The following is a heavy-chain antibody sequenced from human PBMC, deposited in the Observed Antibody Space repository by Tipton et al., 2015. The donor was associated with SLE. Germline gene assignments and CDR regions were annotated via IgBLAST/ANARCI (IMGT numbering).Heavy chain of an antibody. CDR3: ALSRTLYYWYFDI. V-gene: IGHV4-61*02. Sequence: LRLSCNVSGGSISSGNYYWGWIRQPAGKGLEWIGRISVSGSINYNPSLKSRVTISIDTSKNQFSLKMNSVTAADTAMYYCALSRTLYYWYFDIWGRGTLVTVSS. D-gene: IGHD3-10*01. CDR1: GGSISSGNYY. CDR2: ISVSGSI. J-gene: IGHJ2*01.